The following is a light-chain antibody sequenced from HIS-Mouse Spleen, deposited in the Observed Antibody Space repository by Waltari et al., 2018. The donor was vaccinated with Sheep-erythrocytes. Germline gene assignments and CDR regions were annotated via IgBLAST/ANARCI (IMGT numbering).Light chain of an antibody. V-gene: IGLV2-23*01. CDR1: SSDVGSYNL. CDR2: EGS. J-gene: IGLJ3*02. Sequence: QSALTQPASVSGSPGQSITISCTGTSSDVGSYNLVSWYQQHPGKAPKLMIYEGSKRPSGVSNRLSGSKCGNTASLTISGLQAEDEADYYCCSYAGSSTWVFGGGTKLTVL. CDR3: CSYAGSSTWV.